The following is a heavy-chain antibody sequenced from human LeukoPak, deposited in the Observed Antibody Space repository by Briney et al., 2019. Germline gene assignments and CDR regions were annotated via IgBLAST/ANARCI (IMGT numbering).Heavy chain of an antibody. CDR3: ESLVWDITMSDRYIDS. D-gene: IGHD3-10*02. CDR2: ICSASSYI. V-gene: IGHV3-21*01. Sequence: GGSLRLSCAASGFTFSSYSMNWVRQAPGKGLEWVSYICSASSYIYYADSVKGRFPISRDNAKNSLYLQMNSMRPQTTAMYYGESLVWDITMSDRYIDSWGQGALLTVSS. J-gene: IGHJ5*01. CDR1: GFTFSSYS.